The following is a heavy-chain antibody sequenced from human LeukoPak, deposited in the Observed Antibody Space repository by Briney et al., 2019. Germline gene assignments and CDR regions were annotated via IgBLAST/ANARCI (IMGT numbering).Heavy chain of an antibody. Sequence: NPGEYPQISCKGSGYSFTNSWIAWVRQMPGKGLEWMGIIYPGDSDSRYSPSFQDRVTISADKSISTAYLQWSSLKASDAAMYYCARQYCGGDCNSKGAFDIWGRGKMGSVSS. J-gene: IGHJ3*02. CDR3: ARQYCGGDCNSKGAFDI. D-gene: IGHD2-21*02. V-gene: IGHV5-51*01. CDR1: GYSFTNSW. CDR2: IYPGDSDS.